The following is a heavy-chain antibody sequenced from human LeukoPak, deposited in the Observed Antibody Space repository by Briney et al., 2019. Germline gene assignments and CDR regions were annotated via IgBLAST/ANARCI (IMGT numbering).Heavy chain of an antibody. D-gene: IGHD3-22*01. CDR2: IYYSGST. V-gene: IGHV4-59*08. CDR1: GGSISGYY. CDR3: ATFDSSGYYLSDY. J-gene: IGHJ4*02. Sequence: SETLSLTCTVSGGSISGYYWSWIRQPPGKGLEWIGYIYYSGSTNYNPSLKSRVTISVDTSKNQFSLKLSSVTAADTAVYYCATFDSSGYYLSDYWGQGTLVTVSS.